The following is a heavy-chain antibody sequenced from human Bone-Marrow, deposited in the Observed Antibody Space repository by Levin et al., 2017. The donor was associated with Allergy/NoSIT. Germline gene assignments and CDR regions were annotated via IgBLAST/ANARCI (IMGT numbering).Heavy chain of an antibody. CDR2: IYYTGST. CDR3: ARAGNNWDRIWFDP. J-gene: IGHJ5*02. Sequence: KSSETLSLTCTVSGGSIGNYYWAWIRQSPGKGLEYIGYIYYTGSTNYNPSLKSRVTISLDTSKNQFSLKLTSLTAADTAVYFCARAGNNWDRIWFDPWGQGTLVTVSS. V-gene: IGHV4-59*01. CDR1: GGSIGNYY. D-gene: IGHD1-1*01.